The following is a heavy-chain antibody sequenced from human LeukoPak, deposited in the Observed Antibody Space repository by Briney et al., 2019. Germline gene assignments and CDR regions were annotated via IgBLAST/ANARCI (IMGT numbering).Heavy chain of an antibody. CDR3: AREGSSIAAATNWFDP. CDR2: ISSSSSYI. V-gene: IGHV3-21*01. J-gene: IGHJ5*02. D-gene: IGHD6-13*01. CDR1: GFTFSSYS. Sequence: PGGSLRLSCAASGFTFSSYSMNWVRQAPGKGLEWVSSISSSSSYIYYADSVKGRFTISRDNAKNSLYLQMNSLRAEDTAVYYCAREGSSIAAATNWFDPWGQGTLVTASS.